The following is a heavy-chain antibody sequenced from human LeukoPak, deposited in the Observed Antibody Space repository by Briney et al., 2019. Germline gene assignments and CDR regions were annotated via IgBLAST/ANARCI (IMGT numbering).Heavy chain of an antibody. D-gene: IGHD3-3*01. V-gene: IGHV3-53*01. Sequence: AGGSLRLSCAASGFTFSSYSMNWVRQAPGKGLEWVSVIYIGSNTYYADSVKGRFTISRDTSKNTLYLQMNSLRAEDTAVYYCAAMRRTEWLLDSWGQGTLVTVSS. CDR2: IYIGSNT. J-gene: IGHJ5*02. CDR1: GFTFSSYS. CDR3: AAMRRTEWLLDS.